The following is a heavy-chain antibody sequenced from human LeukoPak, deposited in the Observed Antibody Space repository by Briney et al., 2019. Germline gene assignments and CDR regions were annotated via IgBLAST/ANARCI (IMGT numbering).Heavy chain of an antibody. D-gene: IGHD2-2*01. V-gene: IGHV4-39*01. J-gene: IGHJ3*02. CDR3: ARQVAVVPAAPGAFDI. Sequence: SETLSLTCTVSGGSISSSSYYWGWIRQPPGKGLEWIGSIYYSGSTYYNPSLKSRVTISVDTSKNQFSLKLSSVTAADTAVYYCARQVAVVPAAPGAFDIWGQGTMVTVSS. CDR1: GGSISSSSYY. CDR2: IYYSGST.